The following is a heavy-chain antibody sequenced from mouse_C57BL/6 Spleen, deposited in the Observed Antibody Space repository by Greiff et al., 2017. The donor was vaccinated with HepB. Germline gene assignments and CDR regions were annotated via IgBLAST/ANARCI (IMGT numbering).Heavy chain of an antibody. CDR1: GYAFSSYW. CDR3: ARDGPELPWLAY. CDR2: IYPGDGDT. V-gene: IGHV1-80*01. J-gene: IGHJ3*01. Sequence: QVQLQQSGAELVQPGASVKISCKASGYAFSSYWMNWVKQRPGKGLEWIGQIYPGDGDTNYNGKFKGKATLTADKSSSTAYMQLSSLTAEASAVYFCARDGPELPWLAYWGQGTLVTVSA. D-gene: IGHD3-1*01.